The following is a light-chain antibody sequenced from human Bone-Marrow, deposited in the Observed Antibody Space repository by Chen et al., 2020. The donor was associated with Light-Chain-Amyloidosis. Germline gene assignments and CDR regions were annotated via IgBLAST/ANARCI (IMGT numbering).Light chain of an antibody. CDR1: SGSIATNY. CDR2: EDD. Sequence: NFMLTQPHSVSESPGKTVIISCTRSSGSIATNYVQWYQQRPGSSPTTVIYEDDQRPSGVPGRSSGSIDRSSNSASLTISGLKTEDEADFFCQSYQGSSQGVFGGGTKLTVL. CDR3: QSYQGSSQGV. J-gene: IGLJ3*02. V-gene: IGLV6-57*01.